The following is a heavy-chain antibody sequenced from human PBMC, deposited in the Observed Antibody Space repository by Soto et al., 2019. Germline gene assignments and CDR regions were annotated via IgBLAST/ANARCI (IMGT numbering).Heavy chain of an antibody. CDR3: AREREGYYYYYMDV. V-gene: IGHV3-66*01. D-gene: IGHD1-26*01. Sequence: GGSLRLSCAASGFTVSSNYMSWVRQAPGKGLEWVSVIYSGGSTYYADSVKGRFTISRDNSKNTLYLQMNSLRAEDTAVYYCAREREGYYYYYMDVWGKGTTVTVSS. CDR1: GFTVSSNY. CDR2: IYSGGST. J-gene: IGHJ6*03.